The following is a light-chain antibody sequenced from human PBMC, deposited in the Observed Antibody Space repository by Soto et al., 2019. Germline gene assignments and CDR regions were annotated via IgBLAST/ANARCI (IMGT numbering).Light chain of an antibody. J-gene: IGKJ1*01. CDR2: DAS. V-gene: IGKV1-5*01. CDR3: QQSYSTLWT. Sequence: DIQMSQSPSTLSGSVGDRVTITCRARQTISSWLACYQQKPGKAPKLLISDASSLETGVPSRFSGSGSGTDFTLTISSLQPEHFATYYCQQSYSTLWTFGQGTKVDIK. CDR1: QTISSW.